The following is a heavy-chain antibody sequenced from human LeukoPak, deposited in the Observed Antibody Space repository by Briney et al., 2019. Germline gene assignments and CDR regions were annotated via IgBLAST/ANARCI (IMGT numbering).Heavy chain of an antibody. CDR2: IWYDGSNK. J-gene: IGHJ5*02. Sequence: GGSLRLSCAASGFTFSSYGMHWVRQAPGKGLEWVAVIWYDGSNKYYADSVKGRFTISGDNSKNTLYLQTNSLRAEDTAVYYCAKSEKKYAWFDPWGQGTLVTVSS. D-gene: IGHD2-8*01. CDR1: GFTFSSYG. V-gene: IGHV3-33*06. CDR3: AKSEKKYAWFDP.